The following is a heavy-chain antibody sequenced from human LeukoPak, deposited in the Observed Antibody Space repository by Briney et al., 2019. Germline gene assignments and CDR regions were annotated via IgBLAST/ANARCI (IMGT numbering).Heavy chain of an antibody. Sequence: PSETLSLTCTVSGGSISSYYWSWIRQLAGKGLEWIGRIYTSGSTNYNPSLKSRVTMSVDTSKNQFSLKLSSVTAADTAVYYCARDASYYYGSGSPRHFDYWGQGTLVTVSS. D-gene: IGHD3-10*01. CDR2: IYTSGST. V-gene: IGHV4-4*07. J-gene: IGHJ4*02. CDR3: ARDASYYYGSGSPRHFDY. CDR1: GGSISSYY.